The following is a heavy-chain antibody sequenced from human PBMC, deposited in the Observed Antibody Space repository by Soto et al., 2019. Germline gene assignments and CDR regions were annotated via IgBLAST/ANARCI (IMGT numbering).Heavy chain of an antibody. J-gene: IGHJ5*02. CDR1: GGSISSYY. Sequence: PSETLSLTXTVSGGSISSYYWSWIRQPPGKGLEWIGYIYYSGSTYYNPSLKSRVTISVDTSKNQFSLKLSSVTAADTAVYYCARVVASRRGWFDPWGQGTLVTVSS. V-gene: IGHV4-59*08. CDR2: IYYSGST. D-gene: IGHD2-15*01. CDR3: ARVVASRRGWFDP.